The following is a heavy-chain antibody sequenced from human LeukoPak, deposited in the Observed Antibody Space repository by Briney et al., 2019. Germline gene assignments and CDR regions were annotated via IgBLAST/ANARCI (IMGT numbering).Heavy chain of an antibody. D-gene: IGHD3-22*01. J-gene: IGHJ4*02. CDR3: ARDKVQTYYYDSSGYYYTLLAFDY. Sequence: ASVKVSCKASGYTFTSYYMHWVRQAPGQGLEWVGIINPSGGSTSYAQKFQGRVTMTRDTSTSTVYMELSSLRSEDTAVYYCARDKVQTYYYDSSGYYYTLLAFDYWGQGTLVTVSS. CDR2: INPSGGST. CDR1: GYTFTSYY. V-gene: IGHV1-46*03.